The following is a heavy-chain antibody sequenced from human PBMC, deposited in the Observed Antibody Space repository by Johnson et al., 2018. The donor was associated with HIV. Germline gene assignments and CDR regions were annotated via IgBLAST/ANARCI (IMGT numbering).Heavy chain of an antibody. V-gene: IGHV3-52*01. D-gene: IGHD1-7*01. Sequence: VQLVESGGGLVQPGGSLRLSCAASGFTFSSSWMHWVCQAPEKGLEWVADIKCYGREKYSVDSVKGRLTISRDNAKNSLYLQVNSLRAEDMTVYYCVRASIKISKTTHRSVAFDIWGQGTMVTVSS. CDR1: GFTFSSSW. J-gene: IGHJ3*02. CDR2: IKCYGREK. CDR3: VRASIKISKTTHRSVAFDI.